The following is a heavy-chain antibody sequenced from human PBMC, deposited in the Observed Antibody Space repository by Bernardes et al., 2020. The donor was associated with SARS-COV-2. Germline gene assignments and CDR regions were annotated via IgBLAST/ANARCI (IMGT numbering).Heavy chain of an antibody. Sequence: TLTLTCTVSGGSISSGESYWSWIRQPPGTGLEWIGYISYSGSTYYNPSLKSRVTISIDTSKNQFSLKLSSVTAADTAVYYCVRDLTAVAGDAFDIWGQGTMVTGSA. CDR2: ISYSGST. J-gene: IGHJ3*02. CDR3: VRDLTAVAGDAFDI. V-gene: IGHV4-31*03. D-gene: IGHD6-19*01. CDR1: GGSISSGESY.